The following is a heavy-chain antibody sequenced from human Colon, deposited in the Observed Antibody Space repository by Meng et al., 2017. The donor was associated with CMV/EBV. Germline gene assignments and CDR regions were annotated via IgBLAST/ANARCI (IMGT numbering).Heavy chain of an antibody. Sequence: TLSLTCIVSGISICSDHWWHWVRRPPGKGLEWIGEIFHSGSANYNPSLKSRVTFSLDKSKNQFSLELKSVTAADTGVYYCAGGGALGNWGQGSLVTVSS. J-gene: IGHJ4*02. CDR3: AGGGALGN. CDR2: IFHSGSA. V-gene: IGHV4-4*02. D-gene: IGHD2-21*01. CDR1: GISICSDHW.